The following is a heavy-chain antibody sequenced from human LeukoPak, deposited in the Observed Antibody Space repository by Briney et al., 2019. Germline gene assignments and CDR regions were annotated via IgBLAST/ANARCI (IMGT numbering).Heavy chain of an antibody. V-gene: IGHV4-34*01. CDR3: ARLYIGGYSRSTNYNWFDP. J-gene: IGHJ5*02. CDR2: INHSGST. CDR1: GGSFSVYY. D-gene: IGHD6-13*01. Sequence: SEALSLTCAVYGGSFSVYYWSWIRQPPGKGLEWIGEINHSGSTNYNPSINSRVTISVDTSKNQFSLNLTSLTAAQTAVYYCARLYIGGYSRSTNYNWFDPWGQGTLVTVSS.